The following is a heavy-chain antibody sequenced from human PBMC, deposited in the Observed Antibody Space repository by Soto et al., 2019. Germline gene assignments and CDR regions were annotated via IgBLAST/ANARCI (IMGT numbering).Heavy chain of an antibody. J-gene: IGHJ4*02. CDR3: ARGPVVRSPLDY. D-gene: IGHD2-15*01. Sequence: QVQLVESGGGVVQPGRSLRLSCAASGFTFSSYAMHWVRQAPGKVLEWVAVISYDGSNKYYADTVKGRFTISRDNSMNTLYPQMNSLRAEDTAVYYCARGPVVRSPLDYWGQGTLVTVSS. CDR2: ISYDGSNK. V-gene: IGHV3-30-3*01. CDR1: GFTFSSYA.